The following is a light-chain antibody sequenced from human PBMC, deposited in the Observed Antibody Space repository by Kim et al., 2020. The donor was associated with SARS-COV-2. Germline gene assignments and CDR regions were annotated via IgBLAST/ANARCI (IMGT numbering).Light chain of an antibody. CDR2: DVS. V-gene: IGLV2-11*01. CDR3: CSYAGTYAVV. CDR1: SSNIGRYIY. J-gene: IGLJ2*01. Sequence: GQSVTISCTGSSSNIGRYIYISWYRQYPGKAPKLIIYDVSKRPSGVPDRFSGSKSGNTASLTVSGLQPEDEGDYYCCSYAGTYAVVFGGGTQLTVL.